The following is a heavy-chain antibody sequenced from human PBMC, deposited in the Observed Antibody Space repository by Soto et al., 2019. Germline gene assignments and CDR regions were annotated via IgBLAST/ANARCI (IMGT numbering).Heavy chain of an antibody. D-gene: IGHD1-26*01. V-gene: IGHV4-30-2*01. Sequence: KTSETLSLTCAVSGGSISSGGYLWSWIRQPPGKGLEWIGYIYHSGSTYYNPSLKSRVTISVDRSKNQFSLKLSSVTAADTAVYYCAREKRERKGWFDPWGQGNLVTVSS. CDR2: IYHSGST. J-gene: IGHJ5*02. CDR3: AREKRERKGWFDP. CDR1: GGSISSGGYL.